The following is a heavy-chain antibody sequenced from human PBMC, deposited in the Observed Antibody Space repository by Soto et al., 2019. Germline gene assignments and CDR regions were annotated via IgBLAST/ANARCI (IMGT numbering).Heavy chain of an antibody. V-gene: IGHV1-18*01. J-gene: IGHJ6*02. CDR3: ARDWGEYGSGPGMDV. D-gene: IGHD3-10*01. CDR2: ISAYNGNT. CDR1: GYTFTSYG. Sequence: GAPVKLSFKASGYTFTSYGISWVRQAPGQGLEWMGWISAYNGNTNYAPKLQGRVTMTTDTSTSTAYMELRSLRSDDTAVYYCARDWGEYGSGPGMDVWGQGTTVTVSS.